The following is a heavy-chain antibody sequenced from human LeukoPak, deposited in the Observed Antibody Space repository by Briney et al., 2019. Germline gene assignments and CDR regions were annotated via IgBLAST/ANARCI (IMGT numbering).Heavy chain of an antibody. Sequence: SVKVSCKASGYTFTSYGISWVRQAPGQGLEGMGWISGDNGSTNYAQKLQGRVTMTTDTSTTTAYMELRSLRSDDSAIYYCAREDTRRGSRGYFDYWGQGTLVTVSS. CDR2: ISGDNGST. CDR1: GYTFTSYG. D-gene: IGHD2-2*01. CDR3: AREDTRRGSRGYFDY. J-gene: IGHJ4*02. V-gene: IGHV1-18*01.